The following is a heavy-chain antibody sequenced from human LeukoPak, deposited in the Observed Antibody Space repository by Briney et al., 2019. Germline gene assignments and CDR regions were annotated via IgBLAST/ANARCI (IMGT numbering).Heavy chain of an antibody. CDR2: IKQDGSEK. CDR1: GGSFSGYY. Sequence: HPSETLSLTCAVYGGSFSGYYWSWIRQPPGKGLEWVANIKQDGSEKNYVDSVKGRFTISRDNAKNSLYLQMNSLRAEDTTVYYCARVLLLGDSSGYRPFDYWGQGTLVTVSS. J-gene: IGHJ4*02. CDR3: ARVLLLGDSSGYRPFDY. V-gene: IGHV3-7*01. D-gene: IGHD3-22*01.